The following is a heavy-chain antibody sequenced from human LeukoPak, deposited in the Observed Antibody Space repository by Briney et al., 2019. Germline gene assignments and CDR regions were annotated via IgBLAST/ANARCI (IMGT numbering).Heavy chain of an antibody. CDR3: ARVPADGLSPFDY. CDR2: INPSGGST. J-gene: IGHJ4*02. CDR1: GYTFTSYY. D-gene: IGHD3-3*02. V-gene: IGHV1-46*01. Sequence: ASVKVSCKASGYTFTSYYMHWVRQAPGQGLEWMGIINPSGGSTSYAQKFQGRVTMTRDTATSTVYMELSSLRSEDTAVYYRARVPADGLSPFDYWGQGTQVTVSS.